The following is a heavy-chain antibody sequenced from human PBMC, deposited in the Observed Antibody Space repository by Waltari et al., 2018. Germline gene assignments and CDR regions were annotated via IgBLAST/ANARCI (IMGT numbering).Heavy chain of an antibody. J-gene: IGHJ4*02. V-gene: IGHV4-38-2*02. D-gene: IGHD3-10*01. Sequence: QVQLQESGPGLVKPSETLSLTCAVSGYSINIGYYWAWIRQPPGKGLEWIGSIYHSGTTYYNPSLKSRVTIAVDTSKNQFSLKLSSVTAADTALYDCARDPESGHFDHWGQGTLVTVSS. CDR2: IYHSGTT. CDR1: GYSINIGYY. CDR3: ARDPESGHFDH.